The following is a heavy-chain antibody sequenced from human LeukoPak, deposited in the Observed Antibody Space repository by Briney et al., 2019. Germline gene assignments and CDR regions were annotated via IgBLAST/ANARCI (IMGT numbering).Heavy chain of an antibody. CDR2: ISYDGSNK. J-gene: IGHJ4*02. D-gene: IGHD3-10*01. CDR3: ARGEYGSGSYHIDY. V-gene: IGHV3-30*03. CDR1: RFTFSNYG. Sequence: PGGSLRLSCAASRFTFSNYGMHWVRQAPGKGLEWVAFISYDGSNKYYADSVKGRFTISRDNAKNSLYLQMNSLRAEDTAVYYRARGEYGSGSYHIDYWGQGTLVTVSS.